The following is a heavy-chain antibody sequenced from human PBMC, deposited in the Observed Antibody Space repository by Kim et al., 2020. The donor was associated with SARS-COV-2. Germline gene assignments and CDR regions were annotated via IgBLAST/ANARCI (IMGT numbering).Heavy chain of an antibody. J-gene: IGHJ4*02. Sequence: KFQGRVTITADESTSTAYMELSSRRSEDTAVYYCARGSQDIVVVPAYDYWGQGTLVTVSS. CDR3: ARGSQDIVVVPAYDY. V-gene: IGHV1-69*01. D-gene: IGHD2-2*01.